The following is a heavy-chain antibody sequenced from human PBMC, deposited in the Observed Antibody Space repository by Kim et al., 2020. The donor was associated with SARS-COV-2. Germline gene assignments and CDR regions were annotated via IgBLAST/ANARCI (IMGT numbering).Heavy chain of an antibody. CDR1: GFTFSSYS. J-gene: IGHJ6*02. CDR3: ASDRRLPYVHYYYYGMDV. Sequence: GGSLRLSCAASGFTFSSYSMNWVRQAPGKGLEWVSSISSSSSFIYYADSVKGRFTISRDNAKNSLYLQMNSLRAEDTAVYYCASDRRLPYVHYYYYGMDVWGQGTTVTVSS. CDR2: ISSSSSFI. V-gene: IGHV3-21*01. D-gene: IGHD3-16*01.